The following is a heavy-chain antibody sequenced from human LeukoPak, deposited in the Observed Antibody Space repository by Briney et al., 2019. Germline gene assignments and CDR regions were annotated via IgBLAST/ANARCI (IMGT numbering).Heavy chain of an antibody. Sequence: GGSLRLSCAASGFTFSSYSMNWVRQAPGKGLEWVSSISSSSSYIYYADSVKGRFTISRDNAKNSLYLQMNGLRAEDTAVYYCATLLDSGWYSSAIDYWGQGTLVTVSS. CDR1: GFTFSSYS. CDR3: ATLLDSGWYSSAIDY. J-gene: IGHJ4*02. V-gene: IGHV3-21*01. CDR2: ISSSSSYI. D-gene: IGHD6-19*01.